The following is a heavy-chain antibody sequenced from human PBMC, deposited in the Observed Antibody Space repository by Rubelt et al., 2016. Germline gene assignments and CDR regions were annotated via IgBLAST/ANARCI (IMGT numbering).Heavy chain of an antibody. J-gene: IGHJ5*02. V-gene: IGHV4-34*01. CDR3: AGGESYCSGGSCLDWFDP. CDR2: INHSGST. D-gene: IGHD2-15*01. CDR1: GGSFSGYY. Sequence: QVQLQQWGAGLLKPSETLSLTCAVYGGSFSGYYWSWIRQPPGKGLEWIGEINHSGSTNYNPSLKSRVTISVDTSQNRFCLKLSSVTAADTAVYDCAGGESYCSGGSCLDWFDPWGQGTLVTVSS.